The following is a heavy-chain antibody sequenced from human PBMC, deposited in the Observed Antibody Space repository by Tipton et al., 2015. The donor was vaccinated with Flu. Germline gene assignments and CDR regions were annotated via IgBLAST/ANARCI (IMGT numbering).Heavy chain of an antibody. Sequence: SLRLSCAASGFTFDDFAMHWVRQAPGKGLEWVSAISWNSGSIGYADSVKGRFIISRDNAKNSLYLQVNSLRAEDTALYYCVKDLSADFPYYGMEVWGLGTTVTVSS. CDR3: VKDLSADFPYYGMEV. CDR2: ISWNSGSI. CDR1: GFTFDDFA. D-gene: IGHD6-13*01. J-gene: IGHJ6*02. V-gene: IGHV3-9*01.